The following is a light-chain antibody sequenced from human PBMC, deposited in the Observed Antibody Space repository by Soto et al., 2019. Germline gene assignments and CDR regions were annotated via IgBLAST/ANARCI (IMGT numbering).Light chain of an antibody. CDR3: QQYESVPPT. CDR2: DAS. J-gene: IGKJ5*01. V-gene: IGKV1-33*01. Sequence: DIQMTQSPSSLAVSIGDRVTISCQASQDIRTYLNWYQQKPGTAPTVLIYDASNLETGVPSRFTGSGSGTDFTFTISSMHPEDIATYYWQQYESVPPTFGQGTRLEIK. CDR1: QDIRTY.